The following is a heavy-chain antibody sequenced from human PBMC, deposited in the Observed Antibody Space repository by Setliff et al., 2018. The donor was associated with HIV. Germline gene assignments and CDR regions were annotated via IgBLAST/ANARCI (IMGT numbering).Heavy chain of an antibody. CDR3: AKGGGGPSDRLDH. V-gene: IGHV3-20*04. D-gene: IGHD1-26*01. CDR1: GFTFDDYG. J-gene: IGHJ5*02. Sequence: GSLRLSCAASGFTFDDYGMSWVRQAPGKGLEWVSGINWNGGSGAVTYYAASVKGRFTISRDNLKHILYLQMDNLRAEDTAVYYCAKGGGGPSDRLDHWGQGTLVTVSS. CDR2: INWNGGSGAVT.